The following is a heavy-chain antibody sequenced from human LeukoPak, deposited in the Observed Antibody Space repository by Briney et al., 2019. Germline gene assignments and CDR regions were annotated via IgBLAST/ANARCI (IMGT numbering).Heavy chain of an antibody. CDR1: GYTFTSYA. Sequence: GASVKVSCKASGYTFTSYAMSWVRQAPGQGLEWMGWINTNTGNPTYAQGFTGRFVFSLDTSVSTAYLQISSLKAEDTAVYYCARGLKGGRYSSGWVIGYWGQGTLVTVSS. D-gene: IGHD6-19*01. CDR2: INTNTGNP. CDR3: ARGLKGGRYSSGWVIGY. J-gene: IGHJ4*02. V-gene: IGHV7-4-1*02.